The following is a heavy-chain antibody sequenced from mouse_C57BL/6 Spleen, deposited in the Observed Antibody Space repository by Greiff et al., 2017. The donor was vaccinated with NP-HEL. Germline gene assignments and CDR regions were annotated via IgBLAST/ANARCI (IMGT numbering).Heavy chain of an antibody. CDR1: GYSFTDYN. Sequence: EVQLQQPGPELVKPGASVKISCKASGYSFTDYNMNWVKQSNGKSLEWIGVINPNYGSTSYNQKFKGKATLTVDQSSSTAYMQLNSLTSEDSAVYYCERSASSGYNYAMDDWGQVTSVTVSS. J-gene: IGHJ4*01. D-gene: IGHD3-2*02. CDR3: ERSASSGYNYAMDD. CDR2: INPNYGST. V-gene: IGHV1-39*01.